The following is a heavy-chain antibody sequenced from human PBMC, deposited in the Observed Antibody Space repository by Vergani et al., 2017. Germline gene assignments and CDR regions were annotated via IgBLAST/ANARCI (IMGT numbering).Heavy chain of an antibody. CDR3: ARHHEAAAGRRYNWFDP. CDR2: IYPGDSDT. V-gene: IGHV5-51*01. D-gene: IGHD6-13*01. CDR1: EYSFGNYW. Sequence: EVELVQSGPEMRKPGESLKISCKGSEYSFGNYWIGWVRQMPGKGLEWMGIIYPGDSDTRYSPSFQGQVTISADKSISTAYLQWSSLKASDTAMYYCARHHEAAAGRRYNWFDPWGQGTLVTVSS. J-gene: IGHJ5*02.